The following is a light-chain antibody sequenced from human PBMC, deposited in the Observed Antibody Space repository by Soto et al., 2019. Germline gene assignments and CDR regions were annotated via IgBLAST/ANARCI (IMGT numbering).Light chain of an antibody. CDR2: AAS. CDR3: QRYDSVPQT. Sequence: DIQMTQSPSSLSASVGDRVTIACRATQSISNSLAWYQQKPGKVPQLLIYAASTLRSGVPSRFRGSGSGTNFTLFISSLQTEDVATYYCQRYDSVPQTFGQGTKVEIK. J-gene: IGKJ1*01. CDR1: QSISNS. V-gene: IGKV1-27*01.